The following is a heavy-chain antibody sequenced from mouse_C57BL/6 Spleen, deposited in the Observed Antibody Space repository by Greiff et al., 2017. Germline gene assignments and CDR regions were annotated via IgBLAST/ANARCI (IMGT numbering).Heavy chain of an antibody. D-gene: IGHD1-1*01. J-gene: IGHJ4*01. Sequence: QVQLQQSGAELVRPGTSVKVSCKASGYAFTNYLIEWVKQRPGQGLEWIGVINPGSGGTNYNEKFKGKATLTADKSSSTAYMQLRSLTSEDSAVYFGARASRDYYGSYYYAMDYWGQGTSVTVSS. CDR1: GYAFTNYL. V-gene: IGHV1-54*01. CDR3: ARASRDYYGSYYYAMDY. CDR2: INPGSGGT.